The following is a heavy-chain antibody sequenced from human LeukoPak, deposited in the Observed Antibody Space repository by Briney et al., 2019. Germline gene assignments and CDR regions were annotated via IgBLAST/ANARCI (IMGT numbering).Heavy chain of an antibody. Sequence: GRSLRLSCAASGFTFDDYAMHWVRQAPGKGLEWVSGISWNSNIIDYADSVKGRFTISRDNGKNSLYLQMNSLRLEDMALYYCARAIRGIAVAATAIDYWGQGTLVTVSS. CDR1: GFTFDDYA. D-gene: IGHD6-19*01. J-gene: IGHJ4*02. CDR3: ARAIRGIAVAATAIDY. CDR2: ISWNSNII. V-gene: IGHV3-9*03.